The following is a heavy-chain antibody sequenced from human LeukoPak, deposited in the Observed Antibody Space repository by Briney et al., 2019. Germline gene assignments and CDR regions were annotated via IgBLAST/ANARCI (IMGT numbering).Heavy chain of an antibody. Sequence: SETLSLTCAVYGGSFSGYYWSWIRQPPGKGLEWIGEINHSGSTNYNPSLKSRVTISVDTSKNQFSLKLSSVTAADTAVYYCARASYSSDYAFDIWGQGTMVTVSS. CDR3: ARASYSSDYAFDI. D-gene: IGHD6-19*01. CDR2: INHSGST. V-gene: IGHV4-34*01. CDR1: GGSFSGYY. J-gene: IGHJ3*02.